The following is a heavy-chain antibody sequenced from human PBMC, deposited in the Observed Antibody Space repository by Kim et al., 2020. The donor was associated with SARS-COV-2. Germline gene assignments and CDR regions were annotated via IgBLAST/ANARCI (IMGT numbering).Heavy chain of an antibody. D-gene: IGHD1-1*01. Sequence: TKSAASVKGRFTISRADSKNSLYLQMNSLKTEDTAVYYCARVGLEPASDAFDIWGQGTMVRVSS. CDR2: T. CDR3: ARVGLEPASDAFDI. J-gene: IGHJ3*02. V-gene: IGHV3-72*01.